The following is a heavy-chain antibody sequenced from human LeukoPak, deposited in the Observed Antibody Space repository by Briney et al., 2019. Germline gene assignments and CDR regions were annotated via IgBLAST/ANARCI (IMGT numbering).Heavy chain of an antibody. J-gene: IGHJ6*02. CDR2: MNPNSGNT. D-gene: IGHD6-13*01. V-gene: IGHV1-8*01. Sequence: ASVKVSCKASGYIFTSYDINWVRQATGQGLEWMGWMNPNSGNTGYAQKFQGRVTMTRNTSISTAYMELSSLRSEDTAVYYCARRGGSWDYYYYGMDVWGQGTTVTVSS. CDR1: GYIFTSYD. CDR3: ARRGGSWDYYYYGMDV.